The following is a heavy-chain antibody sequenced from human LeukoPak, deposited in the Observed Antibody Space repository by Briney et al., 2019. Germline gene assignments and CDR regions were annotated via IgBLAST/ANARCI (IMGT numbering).Heavy chain of an antibody. V-gene: IGHV3-74*01. CDR2: IDNAGSNT. CDR1: GFTLGSYW. D-gene: IGHD3-16*01. Sequence: GGSLRLSCAASGFTLGSYWMHWVRQAPGKGLMWVSRIDNAGSNTAYADSVKSRFTISRDNAKNSLYLQMNSLRSDDTAVYYCTRLILFGGLRPSAVDYWGQGTLVTVSS. J-gene: IGHJ4*02. CDR3: TRLILFGGLRPSAVDY.